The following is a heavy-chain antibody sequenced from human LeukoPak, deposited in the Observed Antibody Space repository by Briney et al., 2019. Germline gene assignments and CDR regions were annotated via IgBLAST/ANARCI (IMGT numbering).Heavy chain of an antibody. CDR1: GFTFSDYY. V-gene: IGHV3-11*05. CDR2: ISSSGSYT. CDR3: ARVYVDTDFFDY. J-gene: IGHJ4*02. Sequence: PGGSLRLSCAASGFTFSDYYMSWIRQAPGKGLKWVSYISSSGSYTNYADSVKGRFTISRDNAKNSLYLQMNSLRAEDTAVYYCARVYVDTDFFDYWGQGTLVTVSS. D-gene: IGHD5-18*01.